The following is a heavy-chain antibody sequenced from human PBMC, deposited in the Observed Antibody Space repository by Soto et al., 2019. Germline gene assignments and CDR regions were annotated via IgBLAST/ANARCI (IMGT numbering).Heavy chain of an antibody. V-gene: IGHV5-10-1*01. D-gene: IGHD7-27*01. Sequence: GESLKISCKGSGYSFTSYWIGWVRQMPGKGLEWLGRIDPSDSYTFYSPSFQGHVTISADRSISTAYLQWSSLKASDTAMYYCARLSLGIPRHHYYGMDVWGPGTTVTVSS. J-gene: IGHJ6*02. CDR3: ARLSLGIPRHHYYGMDV. CDR1: GYSFTSYW. CDR2: IDPSDSYT.